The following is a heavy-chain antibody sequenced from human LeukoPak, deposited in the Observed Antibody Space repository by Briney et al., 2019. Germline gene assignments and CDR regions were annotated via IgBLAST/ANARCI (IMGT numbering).Heavy chain of an antibody. J-gene: IGHJ4*01. CDR1: GFTFSSYG. D-gene: IGHD1-26*01. V-gene: IGHV3-48*03. CDR2: ISSSGSTI. Sequence: GGSLRLSCAGSGFTFSSYGMNWVRQAPGKGLEWVSYISSSGSTIYYADSVKGRFTVSRDNAKNSLYLQMNSLRAEDTAVYYCARALAGATYFDYWGQGTLVTVSS. CDR3: ARALAGATYFDY.